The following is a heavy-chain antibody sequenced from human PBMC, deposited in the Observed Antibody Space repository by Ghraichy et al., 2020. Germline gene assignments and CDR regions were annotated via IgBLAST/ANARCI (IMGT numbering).Heavy chain of an antibody. J-gene: IGHJ4*02. CDR1: GFTFSHYW. V-gene: IGHV3-7*03. D-gene: IGHD6-13*01. Sequence: GGSLRLSCVASGFTFSHYWMSWVRQAPGKGLEWVANIKPDGSDTYHVDSVRGRFTISRDNAKDSLFLQMNSLRAEDTAVYYCATSSSHSWPDWGQGTLVAVSS. CDR3: ATSSSHSWPD. CDR2: IKPDGSDT.